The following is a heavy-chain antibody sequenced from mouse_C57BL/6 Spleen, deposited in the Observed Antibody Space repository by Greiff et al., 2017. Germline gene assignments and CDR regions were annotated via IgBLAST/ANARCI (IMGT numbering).Heavy chain of an antibody. CDR2: IYPGSGST. CDR3: ANHYYGSSYGWYFDV. V-gene: IGHV1-55*01. Sequence: VKLQQPGAELVKPGASVKMSCKASGYTFTSYWITWVKQRPGQGLEWIGDIYPGSGSTNYNEKFKSKATLTVDTSSSTAYMQLSSLTSEDSAVYYCANHYYGSSYGWYFDVWGTGTTVTVSS. D-gene: IGHD1-1*01. J-gene: IGHJ1*03. CDR1: GYTFTSYW.